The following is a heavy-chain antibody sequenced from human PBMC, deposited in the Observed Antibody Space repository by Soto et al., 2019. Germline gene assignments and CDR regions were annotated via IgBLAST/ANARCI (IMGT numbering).Heavy chain of an antibody. CDR2: ISYDGSNK. V-gene: IGHV3-30-3*01. D-gene: IGHD2-2*01. CDR3: ARDQCSSTSCYVTYYFDY. Sequence: GGSLRLSCAASGFTFSSYAMHWVRQAPGKGLEWVAVISYDGSNKYYADSVKGRFTISRDNSKNTLYLQMNSLRAEDTAVYYCARDQCSSTSCYVTYYFDYWGQGTLVTVSS. J-gene: IGHJ4*02. CDR1: GFTFSSYA.